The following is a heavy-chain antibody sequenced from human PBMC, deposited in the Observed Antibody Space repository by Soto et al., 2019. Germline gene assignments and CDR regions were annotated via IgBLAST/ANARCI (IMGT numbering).Heavy chain of an antibody. Sequence: GGFLRLSCAASGFPFGAYAMSWVRQAPGKGLEWVSGMTGPSEETYYADSVRGRFTISRDYSKDTLYLHMNSLRADDTALYYCVREDGGGPFDYWGQGTLVTVSS. V-gene: IGHV3-23*01. CDR1: GFPFGAYA. D-gene: IGHD2-15*01. CDR3: VREDGGGPFDY. CDR2: MTGPSEET. J-gene: IGHJ4*02.